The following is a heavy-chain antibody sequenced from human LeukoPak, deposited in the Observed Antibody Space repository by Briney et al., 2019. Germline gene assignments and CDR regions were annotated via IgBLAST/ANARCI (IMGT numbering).Heavy chain of an antibody. D-gene: IGHD1-20*01. CDR2: ISGSDSST. V-gene: IGHV3-23*01. J-gene: IGHJ4*02. CDR3: AKDRYNWNYYDY. CDR1: GFTFSSYA. Sequence: GGSLRLSCAASGFTFSSYAMSWVRQAPGKGLEWVSVISGSDSSTYYAESVKDRFTISRDNSKNTLYLQMNSLRAEDTAVYYCAKDRYNWNYYDYWGQGTLVTVSS.